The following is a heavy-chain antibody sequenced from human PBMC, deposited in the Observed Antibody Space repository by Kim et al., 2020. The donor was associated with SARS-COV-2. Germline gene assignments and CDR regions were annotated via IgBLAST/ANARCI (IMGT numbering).Heavy chain of an antibody. Sequence: GGSLRLSCAASGFRFSSYGMYWVRQAPGRGLEWVAVISFDGSNKYYADSVKGRFTISRDNSKNTLYVQMNSLRAEDTAVYYCARAGDCSGGSCYAEYFQHWGQGTLVTVSS. D-gene: IGHD2-15*01. J-gene: IGHJ1*01. V-gene: IGHV3-33*05. CDR3: ARAGDCSGGSCYAEYFQH. CDR2: ISFDGSNK. CDR1: GFRFSSYG.